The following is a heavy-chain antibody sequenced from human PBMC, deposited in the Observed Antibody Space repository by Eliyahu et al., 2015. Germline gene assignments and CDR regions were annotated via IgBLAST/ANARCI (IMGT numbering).Heavy chain of an antibody. J-gene: IGHJ4*02. Sequence: VQLVESGGDLVHPGGSLRLSCAASGFTFSAFPMTWVRQAPGKGLEWVSSITDSGLHTNYADSXKGRFTISRDNSQNTLYLQMTGLRAEDTALYFCVLGWVYWGPGTLVSVSS. CDR3: VLGWVY. V-gene: IGHV3-23*04. CDR1: GFTFSAFP. D-gene: IGHD1-26*01. CDR2: ITDSGLHT.